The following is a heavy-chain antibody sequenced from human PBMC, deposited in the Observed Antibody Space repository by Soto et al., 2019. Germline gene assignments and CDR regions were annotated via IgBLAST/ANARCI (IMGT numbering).Heavy chain of an antibody. CDR2: IKQDGSER. J-gene: IGHJ3*02. V-gene: IGHV3-7*04. Sequence: EVQLVESGGGLVQPGGSLRLSCAASGFTFSSYWMSWVRQAPGKGLEWVANIKQDGSERYYVDSVKGRFTISRDNAKNSLYLQMNGLRAEDTAVYYCARVGILEWLLYTGDAFDIWGQGTMVTVSS. CDR3: ARVGILEWLLYTGDAFDI. D-gene: IGHD3-3*01. CDR1: GFTFSSYW.